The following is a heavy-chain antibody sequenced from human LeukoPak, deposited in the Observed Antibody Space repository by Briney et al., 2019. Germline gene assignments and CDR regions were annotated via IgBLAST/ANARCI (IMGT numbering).Heavy chain of an antibody. CDR1: GGTFSSYA. J-gene: IGHJ4*02. D-gene: IGHD2-2*01. Sequence: GASVKVSCKASGGTFSSYAISWVRQAPGQGLEWMGGIIPIFGTANYAQKFQGRVTITTDESTSTAYMELSSLRSEDTAVYYCARGMSCSSTSCYPYYSDYWGQGTLVTVSS. CDR2: IIPIFGTA. CDR3: ARGMSCSSTSCYPYYSDY. V-gene: IGHV1-69*05.